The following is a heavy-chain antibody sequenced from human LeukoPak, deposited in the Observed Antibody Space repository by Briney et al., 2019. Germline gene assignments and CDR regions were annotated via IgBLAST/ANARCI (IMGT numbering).Heavy chain of an antibody. D-gene: IGHD1-26*01. J-gene: IGHJ5*02. CDR2: ISYSGSA. CDR1: GGSISSYY. V-gene: IGHV4-59*01. CDR3: ARSGFWFDP. Sequence: PSETLSLTCTVSGGSISSYYWSWIRQPPGKGLEWIGYISYSGSANYNPSLKSRVTISVDTSKNQFSLKLSSVTAADTAVYYFARSGFWFDPWGQGTLVTVSS.